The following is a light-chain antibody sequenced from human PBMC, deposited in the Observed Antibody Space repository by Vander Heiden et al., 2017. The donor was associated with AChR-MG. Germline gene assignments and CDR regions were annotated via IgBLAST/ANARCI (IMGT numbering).Light chain of an antibody. CDR2: EVS. V-gene: IGLV2-8*01. CDR1: SSDVGSSNY. CDR3: SSYAASKIV. J-gene: IGLJ2*01. Sequence: QSALTQPPSASGSPGQSVTISCTGTSSDVGSSNYVSWYQHHPGKAPKLIIYEVSKRPSGVPDRFSGSKSGNTASLTVSGLQAEDEADYYCSSYAASKIVFGVGTKLTVL.